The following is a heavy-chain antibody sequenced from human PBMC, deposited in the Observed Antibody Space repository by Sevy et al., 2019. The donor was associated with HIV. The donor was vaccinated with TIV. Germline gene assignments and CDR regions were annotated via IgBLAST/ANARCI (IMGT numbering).Heavy chain of an antibody. D-gene: IGHD4-17*01. V-gene: IGHV3-49*03. CDR2: IRSKAYGETS. CDR3: AREGDYGDDDFAS. J-gene: IGHJ4*02. Sequence: GGSLRLSCKASGFTFSDYAINWFRQAPGKGLEWIGFIRSKAYGETSEYAASVKGRFTISRDDSKNIAYLQLNRLKTEDTAVYYCAREGDYGDDDFASWGQGTLVTVSS. CDR1: GFTFSDYA.